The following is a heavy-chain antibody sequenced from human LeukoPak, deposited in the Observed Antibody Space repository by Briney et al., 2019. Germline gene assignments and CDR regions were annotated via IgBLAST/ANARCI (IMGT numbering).Heavy chain of an antibody. CDR1: GFTFATSA. CDR3: ASLPPGYSSSWYLDY. CDR2: ISSSSSYI. V-gene: IGHV3-21*01. D-gene: IGHD6-13*01. Sequence: PGGSLRLSCAASGFTFATSAMTWVRQAPGKGLEWVSSISSSSSYIYYADSVKGRFTISRDNAKNSLYLQMNSLRAEDTAVYYCASLPPGYSSSWYLDYWGQGTLVTVSS. J-gene: IGHJ4*02.